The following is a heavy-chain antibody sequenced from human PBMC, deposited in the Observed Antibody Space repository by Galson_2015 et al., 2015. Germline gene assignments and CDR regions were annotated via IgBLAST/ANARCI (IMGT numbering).Heavy chain of an antibody. D-gene: IGHD2-15*01. CDR3: ARGDCSGGSYGLIAHFYY. CDR2: INHSGST. Sequence: TLSLTCAVYGGSFSGYYWSWIRQPPGKGLEWIGEINHSGSTNYNPSLKSRVTISVDTSNNQFSLKLSSLTAADTAVYYCARGDCSGGSYGLIAHFYY. J-gene: IGHJ6*03. CDR1: GGSFSGYY. V-gene: IGHV4-34*01.